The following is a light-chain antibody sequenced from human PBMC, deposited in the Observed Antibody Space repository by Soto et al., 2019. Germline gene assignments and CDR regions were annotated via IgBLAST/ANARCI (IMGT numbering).Light chain of an antibody. CDR3: QSYDSSLSGVL. Sequence: QSVLTQPPSVSGAPGQRVTISCAGSGSNIGASYDVHWSQQLPGTAPKLLIYGNFNRPSGVPDRFSGSKSGTSASLAITGRQAEDEADYYCQSYDSSLSGVLFGGGTKVTVL. V-gene: IGLV1-40*01. CDR2: GNF. CDR1: GSNIGASYD. J-gene: IGLJ2*01.